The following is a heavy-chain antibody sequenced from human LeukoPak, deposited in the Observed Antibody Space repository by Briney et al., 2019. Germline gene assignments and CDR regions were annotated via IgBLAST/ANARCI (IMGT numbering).Heavy chain of an antibody. D-gene: IGHD3-3*01. CDR2: IKSKVNGETI. Sequence: KSGGSLRLSCTASEFIFSNAWMSWVRQAPGKGLDWVGRIKSKVNGETIEYAAPVKGRFTISRDDSKSTVYLQMNSLKIEDTAVYYCATGGYYLDYWGQGTLVTVSS. V-gene: IGHV3-15*01. J-gene: IGHJ4*02. CDR3: ATGGYYLDY. CDR1: EFIFSNAW.